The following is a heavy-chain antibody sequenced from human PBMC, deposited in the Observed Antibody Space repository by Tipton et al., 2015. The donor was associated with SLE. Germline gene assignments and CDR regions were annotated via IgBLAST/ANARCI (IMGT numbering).Heavy chain of an antibody. CDR2: ISGSGGST. V-gene: IGHV3-23*01. J-gene: IGHJ6*02. CDR1: GFTFSSYA. CDR3: TNCPRPLYYYYGMDV. Sequence: SLRLSCAASGFTFSSYAMSWVRQAPGKGLEWVSAISGSGGSTYYADSVKGRFTISRDNSKNTLYLQMNSLRAEDTAVYYCTNCPRPLYYYYGMDVWGQGTTVTVSS.